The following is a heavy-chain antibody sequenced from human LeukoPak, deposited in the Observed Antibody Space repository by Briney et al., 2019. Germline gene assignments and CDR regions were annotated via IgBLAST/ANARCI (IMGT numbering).Heavy chain of an antibody. CDR1: GGSISSYY. J-gene: IGHJ4*02. V-gene: IGHV4-59*01. CDR3: ARVTWGHLSYYFDY. D-gene: IGHD2/OR15-2a*01. CDR2: IYYSGST. Sequence: SETLSLTCTVSGGSISSYYWSWIRQPPGKGLEWLGYIYYSGSTNYNPSLKSRVTISVDTSKNQFSLKLSSVTAADTAVYYCARVTWGHLSYYFDYWGQGTLVTVSS.